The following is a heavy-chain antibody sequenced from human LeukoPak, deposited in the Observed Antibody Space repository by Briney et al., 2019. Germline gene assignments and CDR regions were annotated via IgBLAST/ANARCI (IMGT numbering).Heavy chain of an antibody. V-gene: IGHV3-66*01. CDR1: GLTVSSNY. J-gene: IGHJ4*02. Sequence: GGSLRLSCVVSGLTVSSNYMSWVRQAPGKGLEWVSVIYSGGTTNYADSVKSRFLVYRDNSKNTLYLQMNSLRAEDTAVYYCASKLTTGYWGQGTLVTVSS. CDR2: IYSGGTT. CDR3: ASKLTTGY. D-gene: IGHD4-17*01.